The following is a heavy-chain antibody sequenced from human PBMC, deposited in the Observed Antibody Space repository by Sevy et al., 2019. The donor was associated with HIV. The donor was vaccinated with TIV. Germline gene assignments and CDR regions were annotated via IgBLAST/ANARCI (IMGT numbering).Heavy chain of an antibody. V-gene: IGHV4-4*02. CDR2: IYHSGST. J-gene: IGHJ6*02. Sequence: SETLSLTCAVSGGSISSSNWWSWVRQPPGKGLEWIGEIYHSGSTNYNPSLKSRVTISVDKPKNQFSLKLSSVTAADTTVYYCARNDYSYGMDVWGQGTTVTVSS. CDR1: GGSISSSNW. CDR3: ARNDYSYGMDV.